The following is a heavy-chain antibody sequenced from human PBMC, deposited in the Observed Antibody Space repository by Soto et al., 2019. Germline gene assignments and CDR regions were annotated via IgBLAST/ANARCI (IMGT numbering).Heavy chain of an antibody. CDR3: AREGINNYNEYYFDS. V-gene: IGHV3-7*01. J-gene: IGHJ4*02. Sequence: PVGSLRLSCAASGFTFSNYGVSWVRQAPGKGLQWVANIMQDGSAKQYVDSVEGRFTISRDNAKTSLYLQMNNLRAEDTAVYYCAREGINNYNEYYFDSWGQGTVVTVSS. CDR2: IMQDGSAK. D-gene: IGHD4-4*01. CDR1: GFTFSNYG.